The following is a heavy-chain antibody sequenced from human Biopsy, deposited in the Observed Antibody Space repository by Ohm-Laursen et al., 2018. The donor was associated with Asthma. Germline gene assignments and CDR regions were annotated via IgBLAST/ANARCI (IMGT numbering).Heavy chain of an antibody. CDR1: GFTFGDYW. Sequence: LRLSCAASGFTFGDYWMSWVRQVPGKGLGWVANIKHDGSEKNHVDSLKGRFTISRDNAKNSLYLQMNSLRAEDTAVYYCARTFHFWSPYHAEHYQLWGQGTLVTVSS. D-gene: IGHD3-3*02. J-gene: IGHJ1*01. CDR3: ARTFHFWSPYHAEHYQL. CDR2: IKHDGSEK. V-gene: IGHV3-7*01.